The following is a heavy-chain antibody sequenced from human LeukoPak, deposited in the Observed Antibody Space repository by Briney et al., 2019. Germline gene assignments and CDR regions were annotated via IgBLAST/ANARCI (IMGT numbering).Heavy chain of an antibody. V-gene: IGHV3-30*02. CDR2: IRYDGSNK. CDR1: GFTLSSYG. Sequence: GGSLRLSYAASGFTLSSYGIHWVRQAPGKGLEWAAFIRYDGSNKYYADSVKGRFTISRDNSKNTLYLQMNSLRAEDTAVYYCASRYGWYYGMDVWGQGTTVTVSS. CDR3: ASRYGWYYGMDV. J-gene: IGHJ6*02. D-gene: IGHD6-19*01.